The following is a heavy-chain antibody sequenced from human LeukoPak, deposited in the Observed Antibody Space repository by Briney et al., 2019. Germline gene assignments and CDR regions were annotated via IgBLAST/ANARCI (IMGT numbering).Heavy chain of an antibody. J-gene: IGHJ4*02. CDR1: GFTFRNFA. Sequence: PGGSLRLSCAASGFTFRNFAMSWVRQAPGKGLEWVAAISGGGESPYYADSVKGRFSISRDNSRDILFLHMSSLRVEDTATYYCATERGDFFDFWGQGTLVTVSS. V-gene: IGHV3-23*01. CDR2: ISGGGESP. D-gene: IGHD5-24*01. CDR3: ATERGDFFDF.